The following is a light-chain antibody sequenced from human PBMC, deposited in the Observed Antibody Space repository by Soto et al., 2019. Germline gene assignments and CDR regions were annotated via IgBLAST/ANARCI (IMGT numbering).Light chain of an antibody. Sequence: DIVMTQSPLSLPVTPGEPASISCRSSQSLLHSNGYNYLDWYLQKPGQSPQLLIYLGSNRASGVPDRFSGGGSCTDFTLKISRVEAEDVGVYYCMQALQTPPWTFGQGTKVEIK. CDR2: LGS. CDR3: MQALQTPPWT. CDR1: QSLLHSNGYNY. J-gene: IGKJ1*01. V-gene: IGKV2-28*01.